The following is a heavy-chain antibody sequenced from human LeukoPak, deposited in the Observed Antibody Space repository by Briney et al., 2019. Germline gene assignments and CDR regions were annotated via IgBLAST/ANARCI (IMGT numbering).Heavy chain of an antibody. CDR3: ARVGGGDGSGWSTTDY. V-gene: IGHV3-30*03. CDR1: GFTFSSYG. Sequence: GGSLRLSCAASGFTFSSYGMHWVRQAPGKGLEWVAVISYDGSNKYYADSVKGRFTISRDNSKNTLYLQMNSLRAEDTAVYYCARVGGGDGSGWSTTDYWGQGTLVTISS. D-gene: IGHD6-19*01. CDR2: ISYDGSNK. J-gene: IGHJ4*02.